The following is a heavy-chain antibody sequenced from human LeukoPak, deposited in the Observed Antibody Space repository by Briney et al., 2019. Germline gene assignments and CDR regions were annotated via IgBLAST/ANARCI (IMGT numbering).Heavy chain of an antibody. CDR3: ASYTAGSFDAFDI. CDR2: ISSSSSYI. CDR1: GFTFSSYS. Sequence: GGSLRLSCAASGFTFSSYSMNWVRQAPGKGLEWVSSISSSSSYIYYADSVKGRFTISRDNAKNSLYLQMNSLRAEDTALYHCASYTAGSFDAFDIWGQGTMVTVSS. V-gene: IGHV3-21*04. J-gene: IGHJ3*02. D-gene: IGHD1-26*01.